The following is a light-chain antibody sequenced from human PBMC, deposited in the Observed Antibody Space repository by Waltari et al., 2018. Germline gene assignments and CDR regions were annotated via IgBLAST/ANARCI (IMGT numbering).Light chain of an antibody. J-gene: IGKJ4*01. CDR1: QSISSY. Sequence: DIQMTQSPSSLSASVGDRVTITCRASQSISSYLNWYQQKPGKAPKLLIYATSSLQSGVPSRFSGSGSGTDFTLTISSLQPEDFAIYYCQQSYSTPHTFGGGTRVEIK. CDR3: QQSYSTPHT. V-gene: IGKV1-39*01. CDR2: ATS.